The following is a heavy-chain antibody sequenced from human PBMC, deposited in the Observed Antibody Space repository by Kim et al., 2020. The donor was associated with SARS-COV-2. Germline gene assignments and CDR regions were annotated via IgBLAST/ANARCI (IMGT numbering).Heavy chain of an antibody. V-gene: IGHV1-3*01. CDR3: ARDYGAGSWYRFDP. Sequence: KFQGRVTITRDTSASTAYMELSSLRSEDTAVYYCARDYGAGSWYRFDPWGQGTLVTVSS. J-gene: IGHJ5*02. D-gene: IGHD6-13*01.